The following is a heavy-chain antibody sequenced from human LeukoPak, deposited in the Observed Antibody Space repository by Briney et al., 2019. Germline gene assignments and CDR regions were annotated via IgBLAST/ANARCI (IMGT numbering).Heavy chain of an antibody. CDR3: AKQRPYYDFWGPFDY. Sequence: PGGSLRLSCAAFGFTLHSCAMSWVRQAPGKGPEWVAIISASGGRTYHADSVQGRFIISRDTSDNTVYLHMNSLRAEDTALYYCAKQRPYYDFWGPFDYWGQGIPVLVSS. D-gene: IGHD3/OR15-3a*01. J-gene: IGHJ4*02. V-gene: IGHV3-23*01. CDR1: GFTLHSCA. CDR2: ISASGGRT.